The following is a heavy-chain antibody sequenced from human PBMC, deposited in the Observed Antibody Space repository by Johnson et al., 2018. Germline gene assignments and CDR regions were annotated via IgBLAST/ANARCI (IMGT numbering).Heavy chain of an antibody. CDR2: ISWNSGSM. V-gene: IGHV3-9*01. CDR3: AKDNSPYCGGDCYSLDAFDV. D-gene: IGHD2-21*02. CDR1: GFTFDDYA. Sequence: VQLVESGGGLVQPGRSLRLSCAASGFTFDDYAMHWVRQAPGKGLEWVSGISWNSGSMGYADSVKGRFTISRDHAKNSLFLQMNSLRAEDTALYYCAKDNSPYCGGDCYSLDAFDVWGQGTMVTVSS. J-gene: IGHJ3*01.